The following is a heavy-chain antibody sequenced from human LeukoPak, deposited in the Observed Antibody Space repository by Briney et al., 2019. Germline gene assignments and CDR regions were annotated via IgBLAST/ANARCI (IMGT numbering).Heavy chain of an antibody. D-gene: IGHD4-17*01. CDR1: GFTFSSYG. V-gene: IGHV3-30*02. CDR3: AKERSELNTVTTSEDY. J-gene: IGHJ4*02. CDR2: IRYDGSNK. Sequence: GGSLRLSCAASGFTFSSYGMHWVRQAPGKGLEWVAFIRYDGSNKYYADSVKGRFTISRDNSKNTLYLQMNSLRAEDTAVYYCAKERSELNTVTTSEDYWGQGTLVTVSS.